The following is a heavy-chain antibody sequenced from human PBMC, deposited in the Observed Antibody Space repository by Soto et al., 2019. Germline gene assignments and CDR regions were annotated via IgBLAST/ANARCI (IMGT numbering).Heavy chain of an antibody. V-gene: IGHV4-39*01. J-gene: IGHJ4*02. CDR2: IYYSGST. D-gene: IGHD3-10*01. Sequence: SETLSLTCTVSGGSISSSSYCWGWIRQPPGKGLEWIGSIYYSGSTYYNPSLKSRVTISVDTSKNQFSLKLSSVTAADTAVYYCARHGERLWFGELTIDYWGQGTLVTVSS. CDR1: GGSISSSSYC. CDR3: ARHGERLWFGELTIDY.